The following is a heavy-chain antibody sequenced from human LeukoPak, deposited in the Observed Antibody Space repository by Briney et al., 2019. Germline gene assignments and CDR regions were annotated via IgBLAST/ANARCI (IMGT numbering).Heavy chain of an antibody. CDR2: ISGSGGST. V-gene: IGHV3-23*01. J-gene: IGHJ4*02. Sequence: GRSLRLSCAASGFTFSSYGMSWVRQAPGKGLEWVSAISGSGGSTYYADSVKGRFTISRDNSKNTLYLQMNSLRAEDTAVYYCAKDVVATWTFDYWGQGTLVTVSS. CDR1: GFTFSSYG. CDR3: AKDVVATWTFDY. D-gene: IGHD5-12*01.